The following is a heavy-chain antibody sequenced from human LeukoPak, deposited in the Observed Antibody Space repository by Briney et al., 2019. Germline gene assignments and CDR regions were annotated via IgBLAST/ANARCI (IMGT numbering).Heavy chain of an antibody. CDR2: ISGSGGST. Sequence: PGGSLRLSCAASGFPFSSYAMSWVRQAPGKGLEWVSAISGSGGSTYYADSVKGRFTISRDNSKNTLYLQMNSLRAEDTAVYYCARDLTGGSRYYFYYMDVWGQGTLVTVSS. J-gene: IGHJ6*03. V-gene: IGHV3-23*01. CDR1: GFPFSSYA. CDR3: ARDLTGGSRYYFYYMDV. D-gene: IGHD2-8*02.